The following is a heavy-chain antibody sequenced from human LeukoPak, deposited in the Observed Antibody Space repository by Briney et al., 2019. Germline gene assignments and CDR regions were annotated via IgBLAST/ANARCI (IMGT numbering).Heavy chain of an antibody. CDR3: AKDRHAPGRYCSSTSCLPFDP. V-gene: IGHV3-23*01. J-gene: IGHJ5*02. Sequence: GGSLRLSCAASGFTFSSYDMSWVRQAPGKGLEWVSAISGSGGSTYYADSVKGRFTISRDNSEKKLYLQMNSLRAEDTAVYYCAKDRHAPGRYCSSTSCLPFDPWGQGTLVTVSS. D-gene: IGHD2-2*01. CDR2: ISGSGGST. CDR1: GFTFSSYD.